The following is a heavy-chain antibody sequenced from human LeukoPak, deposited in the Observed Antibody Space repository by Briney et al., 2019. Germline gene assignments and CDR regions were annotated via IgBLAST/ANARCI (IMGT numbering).Heavy chain of an antibody. V-gene: IGHV1-46*01. Sequence: ASVKVSCKASGYTFTSYYMHWVRQAPGQGLEWMGIINPSGGSTSYAQKFQGRVTMTRDTSTSTVYMELSSLRSEDTAVYYCARDPPLRYFDWFRSNWFDPWGQGTLVTVSS. CDR3: ARDPPLRYFDWFRSNWFDP. J-gene: IGHJ5*02. CDR1: GYTFTSYY. CDR2: INPSGGST. D-gene: IGHD3-9*01.